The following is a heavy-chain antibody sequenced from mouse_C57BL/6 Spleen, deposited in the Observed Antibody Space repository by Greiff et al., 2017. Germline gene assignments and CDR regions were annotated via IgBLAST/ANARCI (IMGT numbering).Heavy chain of an antibody. V-gene: IGHV1-69*01. CDR2: IDPSDSYT. J-gene: IGHJ2*01. D-gene: IGHD6-1*01. Sequence: QFQLQQPGAELVMPGASVKLSCKASGYTFTSYWMHWVKQRPGQGLEWIGEIDPSDSYTNYNQKFKGKYTLTVDKSSSPAHMQLSSLTSEDSAVXYCARSLPSYYFDYWGQGTTLTVSS. CDR3: ARSLPSYYFDY. CDR1: GYTFTSYW.